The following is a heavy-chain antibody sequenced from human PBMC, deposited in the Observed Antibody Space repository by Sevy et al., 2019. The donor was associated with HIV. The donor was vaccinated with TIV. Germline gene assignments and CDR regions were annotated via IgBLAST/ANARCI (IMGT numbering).Heavy chain of an antibody. CDR3: ARATGSSAGLDS. D-gene: IGHD2-15*01. J-gene: IGHJ5*01. CDR1: GGSISSGGYF. Sequence: SETLSLTCTVSGGSISSGGYFWSWIRQHPGKGLEWIGYRYHSGSTYYNPSLKSRLSMSMDPSKNQFSLRMSTVTAADTAIYFCARATGSSAGLDSWGHGTVVTVSS. V-gene: IGHV4-31*03. CDR2: RYHSGST.